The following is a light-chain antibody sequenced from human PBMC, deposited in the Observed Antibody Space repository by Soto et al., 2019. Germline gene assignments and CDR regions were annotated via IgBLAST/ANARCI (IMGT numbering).Light chain of an antibody. CDR1: SRDVGGYNY. CDR2: DVT. CDR3: ISFTSRHIYV. V-gene: IGLV2-14*03. Sequence: QAVRTEPASVSGSPGQAITSSCTGTSRDVGGYNYVSWYQQHPGRAPKLIIYDVTNRPSGISNRFSGSKSGNTASLTISGLQTEDEADYYCISFTSRHIYVFGTGTKVTVL. J-gene: IGLJ1*01.